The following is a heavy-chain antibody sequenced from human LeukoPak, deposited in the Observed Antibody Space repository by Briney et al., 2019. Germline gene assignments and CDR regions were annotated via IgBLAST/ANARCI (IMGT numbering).Heavy chain of an antibody. J-gene: IGHJ6*03. CDR2: IYYSGST. CDR1: GGSISSSSYY. Sequence: PSETLSLTCTVSGGSISSSSYYWGWIRQPPGKGLEWIGSIYYSGSTNYNPSLKSRVTMSVDTSKNQFSLKLSSVTAADTAVYYCARGHSDYYYYYMDVWGKGTTVTISS. CDR3: ARGHSDYYYYYMDV. D-gene: IGHD4-11*01. V-gene: IGHV4-39*07.